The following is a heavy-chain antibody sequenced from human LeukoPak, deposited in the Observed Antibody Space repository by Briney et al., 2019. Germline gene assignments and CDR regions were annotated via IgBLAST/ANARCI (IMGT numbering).Heavy chain of an antibody. Sequence: GGALRLSCAASGFTFSSYWMHWVRQAPGKGLVWVSRIHTDGSTTTYADSVKGRFTISRDNAKNTLYLQMNSLRAEDTAVYYCARGGDYGEIAFDIWGRGTMVSVSS. CDR3: ARGGDYGEIAFDI. J-gene: IGHJ3*02. D-gene: IGHD4-17*01. V-gene: IGHV3-74*01. CDR1: GFTFSSYW. CDR2: IHTDGSTT.